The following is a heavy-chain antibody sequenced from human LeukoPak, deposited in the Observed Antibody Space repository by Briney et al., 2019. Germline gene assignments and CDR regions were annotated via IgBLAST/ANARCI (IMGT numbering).Heavy chain of an antibody. J-gene: IGHJ4*02. CDR1: GGSISSYY. CDR2: IYYSGST. CDR3: ARMKITSTGTLDY. Sequence: SETLSLTCTVSGGSISSYYWSWIRQPPGKGLEWIGYIYYSGSTNYNPSLKSRVTISVDKSKNQFSLKLTSVTAADMAVYYCARMKITSTGTLDYWGQGALVTVSS. D-gene: IGHD6-13*01. V-gene: IGHV4-59*12.